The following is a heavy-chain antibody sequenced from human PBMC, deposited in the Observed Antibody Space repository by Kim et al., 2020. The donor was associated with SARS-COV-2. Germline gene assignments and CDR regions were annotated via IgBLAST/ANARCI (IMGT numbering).Heavy chain of an antibody. D-gene: IGHD3-16*01. V-gene: IGHV5-51*01. J-gene: IGHJ3*02. Sequence: SPSFKAQVTISADKSISTAYLQWSSLKASDTAMYYCARHSIGDEAAFDIWGQGTMVTVSS. CDR3: ARHSIGDEAAFDI.